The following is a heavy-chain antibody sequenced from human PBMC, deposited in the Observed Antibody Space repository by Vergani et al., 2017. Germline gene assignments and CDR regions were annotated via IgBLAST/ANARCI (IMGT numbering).Heavy chain of an antibody. Sequence: QVHLVESGGGVVQPGRSLRLSCVVSGFTSSYYGMHWVRQAPGKGLEWVAVISYDGPQKYYADSVKGRFTISRDNSKSTLYLQMNILRTEDTAVYYCSTKIWCTPGFQIGYFWEWGQGTLVTVSS. V-gene: IGHV3-30*03. CDR2: ISYDGPQK. CDR1: GFTSSYYG. D-gene: IGHD1-1*01. J-gene: IGHJ1*01. CDR3: STKIWCTPGFQIGYFWE.